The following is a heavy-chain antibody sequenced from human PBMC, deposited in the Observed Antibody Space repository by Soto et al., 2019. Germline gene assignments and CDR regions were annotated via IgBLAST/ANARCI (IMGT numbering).Heavy chain of an antibody. J-gene: IGHJ5*02. CDR2: IKNDGSIT. Sequence: GGSLRLSCAASGFTFSGYWMHWVRQAPGKGLVWVSRIKNDGSITSYADSVKGRFTISRDNAKNTLYLQMNSLRAEDTGVYYCARSDWFDPWGQGTLVTVSS. V-gene: IGHV3-74*01. CDR3: ARSDWFDP. CDR1: GFTFSGYW.